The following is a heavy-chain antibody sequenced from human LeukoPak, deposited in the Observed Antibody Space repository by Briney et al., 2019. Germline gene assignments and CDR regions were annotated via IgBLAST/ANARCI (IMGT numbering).Heavy chain of an antibody. CDR2: IIPILGIA. D-gene: IGHD5-18*01. V-gene: IGHV1-69*04. CDR3: AREIDGYSHLAYYYYYMDV. Sequence: SVKVSCKASGGTFSSYTISWVRQAPGQGLEWMGRIIPILGIANYAQKFQGRVTITADKSTSTAYMELSSLRSEDTAVYYCAREIDGYSHLAYYYYYMDVWGKGTTVTVSS. CDR1: GGTFSSYT. J-gene: IGHJ6*03.